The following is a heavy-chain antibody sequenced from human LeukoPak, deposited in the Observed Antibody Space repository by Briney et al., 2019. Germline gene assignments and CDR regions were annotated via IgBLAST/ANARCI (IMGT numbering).Heavy chain of an antibody. CDR3: ARGGPYYYDSSGYFPFDY. CDR2: MNPNSGNT. V-gene: IGHV1-8*01. Sequence: GASVTVSCTASGYTFTSYDINWVRQATGQGLEWMGWMNPNSGNTGYAQKLQGRVTMTRNTSISTAYMELSSLRSEDTAVYYCARGGPYYYDSSGYFPFDYWGQGTLVTVSS. D-gene: IGHD3-22*01. CDR1: GYTFTSYD. J-gene: IGHJ4*02.